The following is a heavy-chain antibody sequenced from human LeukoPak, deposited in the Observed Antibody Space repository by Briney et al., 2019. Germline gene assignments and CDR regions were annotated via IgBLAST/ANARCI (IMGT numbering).Heavy chain of an antibody. CDR1: GYTLTSYY. V-gene: IGHV1-46*01. CDR3: ARALPHRRLMDTTMEQHWFDS. D-gene: IGHD5-18*01. Sequence: ASVKVSCKASGYTLTSYYMHWVRQAPGQGPEWMGVISPSGGSTTYAQKFQGRVTLTRDMSTSTDYLELSSLRSEDTAVYYCARALPHRRLMDTTMEQHWFDSWGQGTLVTVSS. CDR2: ISPSGGST. J-gene: IGHJ5*01.